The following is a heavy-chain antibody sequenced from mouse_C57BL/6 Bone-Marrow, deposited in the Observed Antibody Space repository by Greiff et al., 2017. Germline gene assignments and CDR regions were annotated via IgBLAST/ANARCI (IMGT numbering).Heavy chain of an antibody. D-gene: IGHD2-2*01. CDR3: APDGHD. CDR2: LLPGSGST. V-gene: IGHV1-9*01. Sequence: QVQLQQSGAELMKPGASVKLSCKATGYTFTGSWIEWVKQRPGHGLEWIGELLPGSGSTNYNAKFKGKATFTADTSSNTAYIQLSSLTTEDSDIYYCAPDGHDWGQGTLVTVSA. J-gene: IGHJ3*01. CDR1: GYTFTGSW.